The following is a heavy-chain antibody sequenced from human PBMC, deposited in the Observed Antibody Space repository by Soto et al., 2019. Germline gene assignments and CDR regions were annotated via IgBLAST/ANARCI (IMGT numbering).Heavy chain of an antibody. J-gene: IGHJ4*02. D-gene: IGHD1-26*01. CDR3: AADRKIVGTIGAFDF. V-gene: IGHV1-24*01. CDR2: SAPEEGEP. Sequence: QVQLIQSGAEVRKPGASVKVSCKVPKNTLTELTIDWLRQAPGKGLKWMGRSAPEEGEPIYPQKFQGRVSMAEDPSTDTAYMELTSLRFEDTAVYFCAADRKIVGTIGAFDFWGQGTLLTVSS. CDR1: KNTLTELT.